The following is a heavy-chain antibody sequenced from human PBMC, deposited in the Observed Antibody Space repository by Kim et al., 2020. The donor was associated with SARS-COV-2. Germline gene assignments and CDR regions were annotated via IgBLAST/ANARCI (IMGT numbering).Heavy chain of an antibody. J-gene: IGHJ4*02. CDR3: AKDIEREKLATDSFDS. Sequence: GGSLRLSCAASGFTFDDYAMHWVRQAPGKGLEWVSGISWNSGSIGYADSVKGRFTISRDNAKNSLYLRMNSLRAEDTALYYCAKDIEREKLATDSFDSWGQGTLVTVSS. CDR2: ISWNSGSI. V-gene: IGHV3-9*01. CDR1: GFTFDDYA. D-gene: IGHD5-12*01.